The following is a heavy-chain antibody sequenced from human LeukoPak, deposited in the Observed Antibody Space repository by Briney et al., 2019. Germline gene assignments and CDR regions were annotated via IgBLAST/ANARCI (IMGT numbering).Heavy chain of an antibody. CDR1: GGSISSDY. CDR2: IYRSGST. Sequence: ASETLSLTCTVSGGSISSDYWSWIRQPPGKGLEWIGEIYRSGSTNYNPSLKSRVTISVDKSKNQFSLKLSSVTAADTAVYYCVRSGPLLGNSLWGQGTLVTVSS. D-gene: IGHD7-27*01. CDR3: VRSGPLLGNSL. J-gene: IGHJ4*02. V-gene: IGHV4-59*12.